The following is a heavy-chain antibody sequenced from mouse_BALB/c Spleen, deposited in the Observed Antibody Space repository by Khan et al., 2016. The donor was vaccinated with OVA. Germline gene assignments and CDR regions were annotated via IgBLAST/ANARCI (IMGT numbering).Heavy chain of an antibody. CDR2: INPSTGYT. D-gene: IGHD1-1*01. V-gene: IGHV1-7*01. CDR1: GYTFTSYW. Sequence: VQLQQSGAELAKPGASVKMSCKASGYTFTSYWMHWVKQRPGQGLEWIGYINPSTGYTEYNQRFKDKATLTADKSSSTASMQLSSLTSEESAVYYCANHGSSSAWLTYWGQGTLVTVSA. J-gene: IGHJ3*01. CDR3: ANHGSSSAWLTY.